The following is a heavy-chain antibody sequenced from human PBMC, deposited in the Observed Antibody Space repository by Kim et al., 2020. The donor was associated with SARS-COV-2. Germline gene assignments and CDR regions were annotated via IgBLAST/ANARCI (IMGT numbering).Heavy chain of an antibody. CDR2: IWYDGSNK. D-gene: IGHD2-2*01. Sequence: GGSLRLSCAASGFTFSSYGMHWVRQAPGKGLEWVAVIWYDGSNKYYADSVKGRFTISRDNSKNTLYLQMNSLRAEDTAVYYCARSLPAAHLFYGMDVWGQGTTVTVSS. V-gene: IGHV3-33*01. J-gene: IGHJ6*02. CDR3: ARSLPAAHLFYGMDV. CDR1: GFTFSSYG.